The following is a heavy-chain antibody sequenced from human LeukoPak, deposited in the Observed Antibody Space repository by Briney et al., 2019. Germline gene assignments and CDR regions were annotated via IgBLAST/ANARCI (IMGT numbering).Heavy chain of an antibody. Sequence: SETLSLTCTVSGGAISSSRIYWGWIRQPPGKGLEWIGSIYYSGSTYYNPSLKSRVTISVDTSKNQFSLKLSSVTAADTAVYYCARGLRRSNFDYWGQGTLVTVSS. CDR1: GGAISSSRIY. CDR2: IYYSGST. D-gene: IGHD4-23*01. CDR3: ARGLRRSNFDY. J-gene: IGHJ4*02. V-gene: IGHV4-39*07.